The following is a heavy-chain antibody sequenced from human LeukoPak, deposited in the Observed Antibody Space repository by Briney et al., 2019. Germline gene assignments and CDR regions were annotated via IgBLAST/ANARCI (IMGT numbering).Heavy chain of an antibody. CDR3: AREIRDESSGSYWFEYYFDY. D-gene: IGHD1-26*01. J-gene: IGHJ4*02. CDR1: GYTFTSYD. Sequence: GASVKVSCKASGYTFTSYDINWVRQATGQGLEWMGWMNPNSGNTGYAQKFQGRVTITRNTSISTAYMELSSLRSEDTAVYYCAREIRDESSGSYWFEYYFDYWGQGTLVTVSS. CDR2: MNPNSGNT. V-gene: IGHV1-8*03.